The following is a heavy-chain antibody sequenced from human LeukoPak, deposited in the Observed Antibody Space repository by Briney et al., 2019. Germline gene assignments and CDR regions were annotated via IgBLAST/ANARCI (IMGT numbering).Heavy chain of an antibody. CDR3: ARNRGATGFYWVDY. Sequence: GTSLRLSCAAAGFTFSNYAMHWVRQAPGKGLVWVAVISYDGTNEYYADSVKGRFTISRDNSKNTLYLQMDSLRIEDTAVYYCARNRGATGFYWVDYWGQGTLVSVSS. CDR2: ISYDGTNE. J-gene: IGHJ4*02. V-gene: IGHV3-30*01. D-gene: IGHD3-22*01. CDR1: GFTFSNYA.